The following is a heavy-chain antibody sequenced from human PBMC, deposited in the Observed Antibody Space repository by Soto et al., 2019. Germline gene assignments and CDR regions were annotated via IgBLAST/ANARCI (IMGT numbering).Heavy chain of an antibody. J-gene: IGHJ4*02. CDR3: ARDLYGSGSDLDY. D-gene: IGHD3-10*01. CDR1: GFTFKTYT. CDR2: INAGKGNT. V-gene: IGHV1-3*01. Sequence: GASVKVSCKASGFTFKTYTIHWVRQAPGQRLEWMGWINAGKGNTEYSQKFQGRVTFTRDTPASTAYMELSSLRSEDTAVYYCARDLYGSGSDLDYWGQGTLVTVSS.